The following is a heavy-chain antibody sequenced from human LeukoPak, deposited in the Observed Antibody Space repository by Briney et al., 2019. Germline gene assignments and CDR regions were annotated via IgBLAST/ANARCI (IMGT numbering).Heavy chain of an antibody. D-gene: IGHD4-17*01. CDR1: GFTFSSYW. CDR3: ARDTTVTNFHDAFDI. CDR2: IKQDGSQK. V-gene: IGHV3-7*05. Sequence: QPGGSLALSCTASGFTFSSYWMSWVRQAPGKGLEWVATIKQDGSQKEYVESVQGRFTVSRDNAKNSLYLHMNRLRAEDTAVYYCARDTTVTNFHDAFDIWGQGTMVTVSS. J-gene: IGHJ3*02.